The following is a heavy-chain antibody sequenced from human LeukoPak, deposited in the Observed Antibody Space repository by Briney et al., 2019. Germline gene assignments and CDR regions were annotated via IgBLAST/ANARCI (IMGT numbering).Heavy chain of an antibody. Sequence: GGSLRLSCAASGFTFDDYAMHWVRQAPGKGLEWVSGISRNNGSRGCADSVKGRFTISRDNAKNALFLQMNSLRAEDTALYYCAKGRYDYYYYYGMDVWGQGTTVTVSS. CDR1: GFTFDDYA. J-gene: IGHJ6*02. CDR3: AKGRYDYYYYYGMDV. CDR2: ISRNNGSR. V-gene: IGHV3-9*01. D-gene: IGHD1-1*01.